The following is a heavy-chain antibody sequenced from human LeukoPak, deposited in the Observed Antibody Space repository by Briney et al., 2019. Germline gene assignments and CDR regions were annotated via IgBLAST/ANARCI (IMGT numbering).Heavy chain of an antibody. CDR2: ICYSGST. D-gene: IGHD5-24*01. J-gene: IGHJ3*02. CDR3: ARESRERWLQLRAFDI. Sequence: PSETLSLTCTVSGGSISSYYWSWIRQPPGKGLEWIGYICYSGSTNYNPSLKSRVAISVDTSKNQFSLKLSSVTAADTAVYYCARESRERWLQLRAFDIWGQGTMVTVSS. V-gene: IGHV4-59*01. CDR1: GGSISSYY.